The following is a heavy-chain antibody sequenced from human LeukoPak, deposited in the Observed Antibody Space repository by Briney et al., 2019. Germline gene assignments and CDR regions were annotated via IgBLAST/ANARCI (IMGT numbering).Heavy chain of an antibody. CDR3: ASSRTRIAAAGTGWFDP. CDR2: INPSGGST. V-gene: IGHV1-46*01. CDR1: GYTFTSYY. Sequence: ASVKVSCKASGYTFTSYYMHWVRQAPGQGLEWMGIINPSGGSTSYARKFQGRVTMTRDTSTSTVYMELSSLRSEDTAVYYCASSRTRIAAAGTGWFDPWGQGTLVTVSS. D-gene: IGHD6-13*01. J-gene: IGHJ5*02.